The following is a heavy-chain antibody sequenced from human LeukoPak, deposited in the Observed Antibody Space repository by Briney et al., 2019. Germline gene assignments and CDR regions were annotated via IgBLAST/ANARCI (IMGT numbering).Heavy chain of an antibody. Sequence: PGGSLRLSCAASGFTFSDYYMSWIRQAPGKGLEWVSYISSSGSNIYYADSVKGRFTISRDNAKNSLYLQMNNLRAEDTAVYYWASPSYPRYCSGGSCYPGRLDYWGQGTLVTVSS. CDR3: ASPSYPRYCSGGSCYPGRLDY. CDR1: GFTFSDYY. J-gene: IGHJ4*02. V-gene: IGHV3-11*01. CDR2: ISSSGSNI. D-gene: IGHD2-15*01.